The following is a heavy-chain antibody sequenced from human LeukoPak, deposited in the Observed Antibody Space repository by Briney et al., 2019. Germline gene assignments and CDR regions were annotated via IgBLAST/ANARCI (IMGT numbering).Heavy chain of an antibody. CDR3: ARDPWPGSTTLH. CDR2: LYSDDST. J-gene: IGHJ4*02. CDR1: GVSVDTYY. Sequence: GGSLRLSCVAYGVSVDTYYMTWARQAPGKGLEWVSLLYSDDSTWSADSVKGRFTIYRDKSKNTLYLQMDSLRAEDTAMYYCARDPWPGSTTLHWGQGIVVTVSS. D-gene: IGHD1-26*01. V-gene: IGHV3-66*02.